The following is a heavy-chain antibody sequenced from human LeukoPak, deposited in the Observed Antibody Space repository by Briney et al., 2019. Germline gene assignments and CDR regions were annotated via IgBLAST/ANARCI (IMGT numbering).Heavy chain of an antibody. CDR3: ARVGDSSGYYYNHYWFFDL. J-gene: IGHJ2*01. CDR1: GYSFTSYW. CDR2: IYPGDSDT. D-gene: IGHD3-22*01. Sequence: KGGESLKISCKGSGYSFTSYWIGWVRQMPGKGQEWMGIIYPGDSDTRYSPSFQGQVTISADKSISTAYLQWSSLKASDTAMYYCARVGDSSGYYYNHYWFFDLWGRGTLVTVSS. V-gene: IGHV5-51*01.